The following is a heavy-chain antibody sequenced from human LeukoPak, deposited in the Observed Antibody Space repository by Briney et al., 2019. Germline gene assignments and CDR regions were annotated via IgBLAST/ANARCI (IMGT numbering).Heavy chain of an antibody. D-gene: IGHD4-23*01. CDR1: GGTFSSYN. Sequence: ASVKVSCKASGGTFSSYNINWVRQAPGQGLEWMGRIIPILGRANYAQKFQGRVTITADKATSTAYMELSSLRSEDTAVYYCARDLEYGGNSGDHWGQGTLVTVSS. V-gene: IGHV1-69*08. CDR3: ARDLEYGGNSGDH. J-gene: IGHJ4*02. CDR2: IIPILGRA.